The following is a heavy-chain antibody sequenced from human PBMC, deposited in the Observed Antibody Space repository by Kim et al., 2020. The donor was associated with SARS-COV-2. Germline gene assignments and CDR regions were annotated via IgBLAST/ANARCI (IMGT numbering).Heavy chain of an antibody. J-gene: IGHJ4*02. Sequence: ASVKVSCKASGYTFTSYAMHWVRQAPGQRLEWMGWSNVGNGNTKYSQKFQGRVTITRDTSASTAYMELSSLRSEDTAVYYCARAAMYYYDSSGAVDYWGQGTLVTVSS. D-gene: IGHD3-22*01. CDR2: SNVGNGNT. CDR3: ARAAMYYYDSSGAVDY. CDR1: GYTFTSYA. V-gene: IGHV1-3*01.